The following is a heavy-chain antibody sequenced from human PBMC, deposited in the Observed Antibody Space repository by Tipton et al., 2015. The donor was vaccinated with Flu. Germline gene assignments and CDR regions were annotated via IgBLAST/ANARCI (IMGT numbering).Heavy chain of an antibody. Sequence: TLSLTCTVSGGSMTQDYWSWFRQPAGMGLEWVGRIYTSGNTNYNPSLKSRITLSLDTSKNQFSLRLSSVTAADTAVYYCARYYFDSSGVNWFDSWGQGTLVTVSS. J-gene: IGHJ5*01. CDR3: ARYYFDSSGVNWFDS. CDR2: IYTSGNT. CDR1: GGSMTQDY. V-gene: IGHV4-4*07. D-gene: IGHD3-22*01.